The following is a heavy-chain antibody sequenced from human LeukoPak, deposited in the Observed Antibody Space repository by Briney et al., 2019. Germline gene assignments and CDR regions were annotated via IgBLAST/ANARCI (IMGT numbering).Heavy chain of an antibody. V-gene: IGHV3-74*01. D-gene: IGHD3-3*01. CDR3: ATGGGWEPSSGVVTHIDV. Sequence: GGSLRLSCAASGFMFSGYWMNWVRQGPEKGLELVARINNDGPAIIYAASVKGRFTPSRDNPKTTLYLQMSSLRVEDTAVYYCATGGGWEPSSGVVTHIDVWGKGTTVTVSS. J-gene: IGHJ6*03. CDR2: INNDGPAI. CDR1: GFMFSGYW.